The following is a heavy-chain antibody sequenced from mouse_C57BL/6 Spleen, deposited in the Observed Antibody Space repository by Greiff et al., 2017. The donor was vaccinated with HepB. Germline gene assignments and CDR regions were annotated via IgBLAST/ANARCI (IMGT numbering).Heavy chain of an antibody. J-gene: IGHJ2*01. V-gene: IGHV1-59*01. CDR3: ARRGYGSSPYYFDY. Sequence: QVQLQQPGAELVRPGTSVKLSCKASGYTFTSYWMHWVKQRPGQGLEWIGVIDPSDSYTNYNQKFKGKATLTVDTSSSTAYMQLSSLTSEDSAVYYCARRGYGSSPYYFDYWGQGTTLTVSS. D-gene: IGHD1-1*01. CDR2: IDPSDSYT. CDR1: GYTFTSYW.